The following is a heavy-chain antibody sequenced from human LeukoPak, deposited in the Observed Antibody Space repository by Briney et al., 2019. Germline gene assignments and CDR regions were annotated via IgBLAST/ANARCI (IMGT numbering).Heavy chain of an antibody. CDR3: ARDDCSSTSCYTYDFWSGYPTTFDY. V-gene: IGHV3-30-3*01. D-gene: IGHD2-2*02. CDR1: GFTFSSYA. CDR2: ISYDGSNK. J-gene: IGHJ4*02. Sequence: GGSLRLSCAASGFTFSSYAMHWVRQAPGKGLEWVAVISYDGSNKYYADSVKGRFTISRDNSKNTLYLQMNSLRAEDTAVYYCARDDCSSTSCYTYDFWSGYPTTFDYWGQGTLVTVSS.